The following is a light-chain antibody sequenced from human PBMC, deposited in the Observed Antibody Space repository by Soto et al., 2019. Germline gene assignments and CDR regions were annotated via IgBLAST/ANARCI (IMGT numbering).Light chain of an antibody. CDR3: GTWDSSLSAVV. Sequence: QSVLTQPPSVSAAPGQKVPISCSGSSSNIGNNYVSWYQQLPGTAPKLLIYDNNKRPSGIPDRFSGSKSGTSATLGITGLQTGDEADHYCGTWDSSLSAVVFGGGTKLTVL. V-gene: IGLV1-51*01. CDR2: DNN. CDR1: SSNIGNNY. J-gene: IGLJ2*01.